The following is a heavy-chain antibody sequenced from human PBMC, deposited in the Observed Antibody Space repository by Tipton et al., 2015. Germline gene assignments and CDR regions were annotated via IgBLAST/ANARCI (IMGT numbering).Heavy chain of an antibody. Sequence: QLVQSGAEVKPSQTLSLTCAISGDSVSSNSAAWNWIRQSPSRGLEWLGNTYYRSKWYNDYAVSVKSRITINPDTSKNQLSLQLNSVTPEDTAVYYCARHYCSGDTCYHFDYWGQGTLVTVSS. CDR2: TYYRSKWYN. D-gene: IGHD2-15*01. CDR3: ARHYCSGDTCYHFDY. CDR1: GDSVSSNSAA. J-gene: IGHJ4*02. V-gene: IGHV6-1*01.